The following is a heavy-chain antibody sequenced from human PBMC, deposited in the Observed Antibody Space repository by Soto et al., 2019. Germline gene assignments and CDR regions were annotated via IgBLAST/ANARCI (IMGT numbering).Heavy chain of an antibody. J-gene: IGHJ6*02. CDR2: IYYSGST. CDR1: GGSVSSGSYY. CDR3: AREIKYQPLRTMDV. D-gene: IGHD2-2*01. Sequence: PSETLSLTCTVSGGSVSSGSYYWSWIRQPPGKGLEWIGYIYYSGSTNYNPSFKSRVTISVDTSKNQFSLKLSSVTAADTAVYYCAREIKYQPLRTMDVWGQGTTVTVSS. V-gene: IGHV4-61*01.